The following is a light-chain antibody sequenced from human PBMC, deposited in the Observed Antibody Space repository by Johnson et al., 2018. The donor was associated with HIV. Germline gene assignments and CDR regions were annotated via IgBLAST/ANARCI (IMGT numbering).Light chain of an antibody. V-gene: IGLV1-51*01. CDR3: GTWDSSLSAYV. CDR1: SSNIADNY. CDR2: DNN. Sequence: QSVLTQPPSVSAAPGQQVTISCSGSSSNIADNYVSWYQQLPGTAPKLLIFDNNDRPSGIPDRFSASKSGTSATLGITGLQTGDEADYYCGTWDSSLSAYVFGTGTKVTV. J-gene: IGLJ1*01.